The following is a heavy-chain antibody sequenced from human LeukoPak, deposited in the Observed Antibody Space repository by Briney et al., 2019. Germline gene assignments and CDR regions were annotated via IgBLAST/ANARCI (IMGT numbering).Heavy chain of an antibody. Sequence: PGGSLRLSCAASGFTFSSYAMSWVRQAPGKGLEWVSAISGSGGSTYYADSVKGRFTISRDNSKNTPYLQMNSLRAEDTAVYYCAKVGDCSSTSCYPLGWFDRWGQGTLVTVSS. CDR2: ISGSGGST. CDR1: GFTFSSYA. J-gene: IGHJ5*02. CDR3: AKVGDCSSTSCYPLGWFDR. D-gene: IGHD2-2*01. V-gene: IGHV3-23*01.